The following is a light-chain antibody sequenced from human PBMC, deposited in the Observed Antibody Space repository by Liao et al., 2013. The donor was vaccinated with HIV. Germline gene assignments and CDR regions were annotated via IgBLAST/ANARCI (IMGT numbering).Light chain of an antibody. CDR1: RLWEKY. CDR3: QTWDIGTGV. J-gene: IGLJ1*01. Sequence: SYELTQPPSVSVSPGQTASITCSGDRLWEKYVSWYQQKPGQSPVLVIYQDRKRPSGIPERFSGSKSGNTATLTIYGAQAMDEADYYCQTWDIGTGVFGTGTKVTV. V-gene: IGLV3-1*01. CDR2: QDR.